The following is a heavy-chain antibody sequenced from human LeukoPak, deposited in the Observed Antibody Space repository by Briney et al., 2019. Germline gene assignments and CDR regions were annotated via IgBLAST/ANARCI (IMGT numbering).Heavy chain of an antibody. CDR3: ARVGKQWLVLRGWFDP. V-gene: IGHV4-59*12. D-gene: IGHD6-19*01. J-gene: IGHJ5*02. Sequence: SETLSLTCTVSGGSISSYYWSWIRQPPGKGLEWIGYIHYSGSTNYNPSLKSRATISVDTSKNQFSLKLSSVTAADTAVYYRARVGKQWLVLRGWFDPWGQGTLVTVSS. CDR1: GGSISSYY. CDR2: IHYSGST.